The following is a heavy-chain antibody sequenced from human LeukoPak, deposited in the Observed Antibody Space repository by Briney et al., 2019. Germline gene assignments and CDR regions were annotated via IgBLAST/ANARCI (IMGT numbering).Heavy chain of an antibody. D-gene: IGHD3-9*01. J-gene: IGHJ4*02. Sequence: ASVKVSCTASGYTFTSYYMHWVRQAPGQGLEWMAIINPSGGSTTYAQKFQGRVTMTRDTSTSTVYMELSSLRSEDTAVYYCARGHDILTGYYTVFDYGCQGTLVTVSS. CDR3: ARGHDILTGYYTVFDY. V-gene: IGHV1-46*01. CDR2: INPSGGST. CDR1: GYTFTSYY.